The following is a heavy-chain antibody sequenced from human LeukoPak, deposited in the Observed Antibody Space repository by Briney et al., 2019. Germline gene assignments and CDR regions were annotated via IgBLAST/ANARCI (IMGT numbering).Heavy chain of an antibody. Sequence: SETLSLTCAVYGGSFSGYYWSWIRQPPGKGLEWIGEINHSGSTNYNPSLKSRVTISVDTSKNQFSLKLSSVTAADTAVYYCARDRTAPRQRFFDYWGKGILVTLSS. CDR2: INHSGST. CDR3: ARDRTAPRQRFFDY. J-gene: IGHJ4*02. V-gene: IGHV4-34*01. CDR1: GGSFSGYY. D-gene: IGHD2-21*02.